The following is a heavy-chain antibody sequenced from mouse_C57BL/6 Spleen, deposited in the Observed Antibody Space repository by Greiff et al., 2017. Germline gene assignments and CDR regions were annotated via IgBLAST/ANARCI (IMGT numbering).Heavy chain of an antibody. CDR1: GYAFSSSW. V-gene: IGHV1-82*01. J-gene: IGHJ4*01. D-gene: IGHD1-1*01. Sequence: QVQLQQSGPELVKPGASVKISCKASGYAFSSSWMNWVKQRPGKGLEWIGRIYPGDGDTNYNGKFKGKATLTADKSSSTADMQLSSLTSEDSAVYFCARGIYYYGSSYGDYAMDDWGQGTSVTVSS. CDR3: ARGIYYYGSSYGDYAMDD. CDR2: IYPGDGDT.